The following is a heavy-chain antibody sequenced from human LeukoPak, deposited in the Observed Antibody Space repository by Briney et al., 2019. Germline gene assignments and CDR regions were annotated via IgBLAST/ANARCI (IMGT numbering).Heavy chain of an antibody. CDR3: ARDRNWGAPDY. J-gene: IGHJ4*02. CDR2: IYYSGST. CDR1: GGSISSYY. V-gene: IGHV4-59*01. Sequence: SETLSLTCTVSGGSISSYYWSWIRQPPGKGLEWIGYIYYSGSTNYNPSLKSRVTVSVDTSKNQFSLKLSSVTAADTAVYYCARDRNWGAPDYWGQGTLVTVSS. D-gene: IGHD7-27*01.